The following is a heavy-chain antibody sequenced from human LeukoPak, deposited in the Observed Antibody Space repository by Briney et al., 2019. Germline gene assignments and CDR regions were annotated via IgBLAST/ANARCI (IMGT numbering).Heavy chain of an antibody. J-gene: IGHJ4*02. CDR3: ARGTYDYGDHVSSDY. CDR1: GFTFSSYA. CDR2: ISYDGSNK. D-gene: IGHD4-17*01. Sequence: GGSLRLSCAASGFTFSSYAMHWVRQAPGKGLEWVAVISYDGSNKYYADSVKGRFTISRDNSKNTLYLQMNSLRAEDTAVYYCARGTYDYGDHVSSDYWGQGTLVTVSS. V-gene: IGHV3-30*04.